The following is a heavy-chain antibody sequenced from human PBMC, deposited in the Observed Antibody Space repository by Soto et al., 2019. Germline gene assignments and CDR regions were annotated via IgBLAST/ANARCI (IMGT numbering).Heavy chain of an antibody. V-gene: IGHV5-51*01. D-gene: IGHD4-17*01. J-gene: IGHJ6*02. Sequence: PGESLKISCKGSGYSFTSYWIGWVRQMPGKGLEWMGIIYPGDSDTRYSPSFQGQVTISADKSINTAYLQWSSLKASDTAMYYCTLSYGDSYYYYYGMDVWGQGTTVTVSS. CDR1: GYSFTSYW. CDR3: TLSYGDSYYYYYGMDV. CDR2: IYPGDSDT.